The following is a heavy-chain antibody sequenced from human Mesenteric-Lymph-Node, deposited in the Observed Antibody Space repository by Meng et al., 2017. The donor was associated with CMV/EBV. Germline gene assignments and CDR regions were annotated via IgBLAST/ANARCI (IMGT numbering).Heavy chain of an antibody. Sequence: GESLKISCAASGFSFSGSAMYWVRQASGKGLEWVGRIRGKANSYATAYAASVKGRFTISRDDSKNTAYLQMNSLKTEDTAVYYCTRRTQIYGMDVWGQGTTVTVSS. CDR1: GFSFSGSA. J-gene: IGHJ6*02. CDR2: IRGKANSYAT. CDR3: TRRTQIYGMDV. D-gene: IGHD1-1*01. V-gene: IGHV3-73*01.